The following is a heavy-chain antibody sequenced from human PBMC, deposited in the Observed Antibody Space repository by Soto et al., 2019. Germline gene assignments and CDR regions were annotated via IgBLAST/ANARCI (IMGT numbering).Heavy chain of an antibody. CDR2: IWYDGSNK. V-gene: IGHV3-33*01. CDR1: GFTFRSYA. J-gene: IGHJ5*02. Sequence: QVQLVESGGGVVQPGRSLRLSCVASGFTFRSYAMHWVRQAPGKGLEWVGVIWYDGSNKYYGDSVKGRFTISRDNSKNMLYLQMNSLRAEDTAVYFCARARSKWFGPWGQGTLVTGSS. CDR3: ARARSKWFGP.